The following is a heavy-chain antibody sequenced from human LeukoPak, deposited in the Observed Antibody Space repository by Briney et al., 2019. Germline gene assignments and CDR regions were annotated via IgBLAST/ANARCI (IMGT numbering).Heavy chain of an antibody. V-gene: IGHV3-48*02. CDR2: ISTSTSTI. CDR3: VRERTYGEFFDC. D-gene: IGHD3-10*01. CDR1: GFTFSPYS. Sequence: GGSLRLSCAAFGFTFSPYSMNWVRQAPGKGLEWISYISTSTSTIYYADSVKGRFTISRDNAKESLYLQMDRLRDEDTAVYYCVRERTYGEFFDCWGQGTLVTVSS. J-gene: IGHJ4*02.